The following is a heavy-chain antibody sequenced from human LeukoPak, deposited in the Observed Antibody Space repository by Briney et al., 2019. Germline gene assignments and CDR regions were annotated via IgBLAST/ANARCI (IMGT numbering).Heavy chain of an antibody. Sequence: GGSLRLSCAASGFTFSSYAMSWVRQAPGKGLEWVSTISGSGSSTYYADSVKGRFTISRDNSKNTLYLQMNSLRAEDTAVYYCAKGGVAPVKYYFDYWGQGTLVTVSS. CDR1: GFTFSSYA. V-gene: IGHV3-23*01. J-gene: IGHJ4*02. D-gene: IGHD3-10*01. CDR3: AKGGVAPVKYYFDY. CDR2: ISGSGSST.